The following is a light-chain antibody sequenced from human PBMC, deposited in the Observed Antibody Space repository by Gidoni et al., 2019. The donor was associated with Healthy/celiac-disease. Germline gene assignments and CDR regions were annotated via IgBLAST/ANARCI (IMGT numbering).Light chain of an antibody. Sequence: EIVLPQSPGTLSLSPGERATLSCRASQSVSSSYLAWYQQKPGQAPRLLIYGASSRATGIPDRFSGSGSGTDFTLTISRLEPEDCAVYYCQQYGSSLPYTFGQGTKLEIK. CDR2: GAS. J-gene: IGKJ2*01. V-gene: IGKV3-20*01. CDR3: QQYGSSLPYT. CDR1: QSVSSSY.